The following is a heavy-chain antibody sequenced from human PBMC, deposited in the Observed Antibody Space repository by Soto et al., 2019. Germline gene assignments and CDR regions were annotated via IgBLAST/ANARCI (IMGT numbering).Heavy chain of an antibody. D-gene: IGHD3-3*01. CDR2: IIPIFGTA. CDR3: ARDAEYYDFWSGSAPFGDYYGMDV. V-gene: IGHV1-69*13. CDR1: GGTFSSYA. J-gene: IGHJ6*02. Sequence: SVKVSSTASGGTFSSYAISWVRQAPGQGLEWMGGIIPIFGTANYAQKFQGRVTITADESTSTAYMELSSLRSEDTAVYYCARDAEYYDFWSGSAPFGDYYGMDVWGQGTTVTVSS.